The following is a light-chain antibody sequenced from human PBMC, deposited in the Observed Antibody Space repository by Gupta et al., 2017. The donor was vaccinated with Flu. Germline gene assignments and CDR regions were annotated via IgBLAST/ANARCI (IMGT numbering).Light chain of an antibody. CDR1: NSDVGKCNV. CDR2: EVT. V-gene: IGLV2-23*02. Sequence: ITSSCTGTNSDVGKCNVVSGYQQQPGKAHKLIIYEVTKRPADIPTRFSGSKSGSTASLTISGLQAEEEADYYCCSDADDNTVVFGGGTRLTVL. J-gene: IGLJ2*01. CDR3: CSDADDNTVV.